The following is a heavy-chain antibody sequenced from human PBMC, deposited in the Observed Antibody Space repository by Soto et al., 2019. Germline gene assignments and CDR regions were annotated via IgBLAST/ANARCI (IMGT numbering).Heavy chain of an antibody. J-gene: IGHJ4*02. CDR2: IFPGDSRS. CDR3: ARHGSPYEFGCFDF. V-gene: IGHV5-51*01. Sequence: GESLKISCKAFGYGFSGYWIGWVRQMPGKGLEWMGIIFPGDSRSRYSPSFQGQVTMSFDRSINTAYLQWTSLKASDTATYYCARHGSPYEFGCFDFWGQGTLVTVSS. CDR1: GYGFSGYW. D-gene: IGHD2-15*01.